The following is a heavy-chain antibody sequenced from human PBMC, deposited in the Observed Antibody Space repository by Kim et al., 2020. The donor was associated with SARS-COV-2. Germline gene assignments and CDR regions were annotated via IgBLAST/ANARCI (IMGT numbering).Heavy chain of an antibody. D-gene: IGHD1-1*01. J-gene: IGHJ5*02. Sequence: SETLSLTCAVYGGSFSGYYWSWIRQPPGKGLEWIGEINHSGSTNYNPSLKSRVTISVDTSKNQFSLKLSSVTAADTAVYYCARGVHLRLAYARGNWFDPWGQGTLVTVSS. V-gene: IGHV4-34*01. CDR1: GGSFSGYY. CDR2: INHSGST. CDR3: ARGVHLRLAYARGNWFDP.